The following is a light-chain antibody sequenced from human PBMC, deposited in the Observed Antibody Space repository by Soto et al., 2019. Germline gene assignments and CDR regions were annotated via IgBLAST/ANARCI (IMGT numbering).Light chain of an antibody. CDR1: SSNIGAGYD. J-gene: IGLJ1*01. CDR3: QSYDSSLSAFYV. V-gene: IGLV1-40*01. CDR2: GNS. Sequence: SVLTQPPSVSGAPGQRVTISCTGSSSNIGAGYDVHWYQQLPGTAPKLLIYGNSNRPSGVPDRFSGSKSGTSASLAITGLQAEDDADYYGQSYDSSLSAFYVFGTGTKLTVL.